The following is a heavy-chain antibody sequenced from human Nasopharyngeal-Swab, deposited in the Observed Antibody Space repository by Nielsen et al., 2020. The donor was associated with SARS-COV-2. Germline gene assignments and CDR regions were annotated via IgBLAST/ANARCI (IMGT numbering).Heavy chain of an antibody. D-gene: IGHD1-26*01. CDR1: GFTVSSNY. J-gene: IGHJ6*02. Sequence: GESLKISCAASGFTVSSNYMSWVRQAPGKGPEWVSVIYSGGSTYYADSVKGRFTISRHNSKNTLYLQMNSLRAEDTAVYYCARDRGGSYPYYYYYGMDVWGQGTTVTVSS. CDR3: ARDRGGSYPYYYYYGMDV. V-gene: IGHV3-53*04. CDR2: IYSGGST.